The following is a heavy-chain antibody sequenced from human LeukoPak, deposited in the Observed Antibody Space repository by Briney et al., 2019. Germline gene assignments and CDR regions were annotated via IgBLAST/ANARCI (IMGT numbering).Heavy chain of an antibody. CDR2: VHLDGRT. D-gene: IGHD3-3*01. CDR1: GGSVINTNW. Sequence: AAGTLSLTCGVSGGSVINTNWWTWVRQPPGKGLEWIGEVHLDGRTNYNPSLESRLTMSVDVSENQVSLKLTSVTAADTAVYYCAREGGFYRPLDYSGQGTLVTVS. CDR3: AREGGFYRPLDY. J-gene: IGHJ4*02. V-gene: IGHV4-4*02.